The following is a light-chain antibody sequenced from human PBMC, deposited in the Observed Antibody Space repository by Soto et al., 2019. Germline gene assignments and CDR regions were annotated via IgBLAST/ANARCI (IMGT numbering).Light chain of an antibody. CDR3: SSFTSSTTRV. V-gene: IGLV2-14*03. CDR2: DVS. CDR1: SSDIGGYDY. J-gene: IGLJ1*01. Sequence: QSALTQPASVSGSPGQSITISCTGSSSDIGGYDYVSWYQQYPGKAPKLMIYDVSNRPSGVSNRCSGSKSGNTASLTISGLQADDEADYYCSSFTSSTTRVFGTGTKLTVL.